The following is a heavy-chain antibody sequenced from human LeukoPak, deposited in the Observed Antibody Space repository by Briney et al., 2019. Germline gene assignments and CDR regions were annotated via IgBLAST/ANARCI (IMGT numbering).Heavy chain of an antibody. Sequence: GGSLRLSCAASGFTFSSYGMHWVRQAPGKGLEWVAVISYDGSNKYYADSVKGRFTISRDNSKNTLYLQMNSLRAEDTAVYYCAKDGYNLYFDYWGQGTLVTVSS. CDR2: ISYDGSNK. D-gene: IGHD5-24*01. CDR3: AKDGYNLYFDY. V-gene: IGHV3-30*18. CDR1: GFTFSSYG. J-gene: IGHJ4*02.